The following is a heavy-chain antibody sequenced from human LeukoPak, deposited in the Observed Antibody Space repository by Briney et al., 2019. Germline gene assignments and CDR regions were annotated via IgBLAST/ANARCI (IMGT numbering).Heavy chain of an antibody. J-gene: IGHJ3*02. V-gene: IGHV4-4*07. D-gene: IGHD1-26*01. CDR1: GSSIRSYY. CDR3: ARDQWELLGRAFDI. CDR2: IYTSGST. Sequence: PSETLSLTCTVSGSSIRSYYWSWIRQPAGKGLEWIGRIYTSGSTNYNPSLKSRVTMSVDTSKNQFSLKLSSVTAADTAVYYCARDQWELLGRAFDIWGQGTMVTVSS.